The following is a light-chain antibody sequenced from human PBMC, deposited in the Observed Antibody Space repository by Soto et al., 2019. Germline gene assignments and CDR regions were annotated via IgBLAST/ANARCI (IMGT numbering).Light chain of an antibody. J-gene: IGKJ1*01. CDR3: QQYGNSPQT. CDR2: GAS. V-gene: IGKV3-15*01. CDR1: QSVNSN. Sequence: ETVMTQSPATLSVSPGERATLSCRASQSVNSNLAWYQQKPGQAPRLLIYGASTRATGIPARFSGSGSGTDFTLTISRLEPEDFAVYYCQQYGNSPQTFGQGTKVDIK.